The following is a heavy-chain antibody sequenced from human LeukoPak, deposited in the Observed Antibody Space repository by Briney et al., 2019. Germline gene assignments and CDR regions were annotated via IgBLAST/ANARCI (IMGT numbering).Heavy chain of an antibody. V-gene: IGHV1-46*01. J-gene: IGHJ4*02. Sequence: ASVKVSCKASGYTFTSYYMHWVRQAPGQGLEWMGIINPSGGSTSYAQKFQGRVTMTRDTSTSTVYMELSSLRSEDTAVYYCARDGVLRYFDWPGANYWGQGTLVTVSS. CDR2: INPSGGST. CDR3: ARDGVLRYFDWPGANY. D-gene: IGHD3-9*01. CDR1: GYTFTSYY.